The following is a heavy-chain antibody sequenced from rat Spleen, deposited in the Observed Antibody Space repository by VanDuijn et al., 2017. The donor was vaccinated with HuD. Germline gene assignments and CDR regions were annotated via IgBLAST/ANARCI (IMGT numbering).Heavy chain of an antibody. D-gene: IGHD1-7*01. CDR3: AVAGYGY. V-gene: IGHV5-58*01. J-gene: IGHJ2*01. Sequence: EVQLVETGGDLVQPGRSLKLSCVASGFTFSGYWMYWLRQAPGKGLEWVSSISNDGVNTYYPDSVKGRFTISRDNAESIVYLQMNSLKSEDTATYYCAVAGYGYWGQGVMVTVSS. CDR1: GFTFSGYW. CDR2: ISNDGVNT.